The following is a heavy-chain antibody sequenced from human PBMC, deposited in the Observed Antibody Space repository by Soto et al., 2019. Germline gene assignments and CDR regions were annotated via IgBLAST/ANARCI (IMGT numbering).Heavy chain of an antibody. CDR2: IYYSGST. D-gene: IGHD6-13*01. V-gene: IGHV4-61*01. J-gene: IGHJ4*02. CDR1: GGSVSSGSYY. CDR3: ASHQGQQPDRYYFDY. Sequence: PSETLSLTCTVSGGSVSSGSYYWSWIRQPPGKGLEWIGYIYYSGSTNYNPSLKSRVIISVDTSKNQFSLKVRSVTAADTAVYYFASHQGQQPDRYYFDYWGQGTLVTVSS.